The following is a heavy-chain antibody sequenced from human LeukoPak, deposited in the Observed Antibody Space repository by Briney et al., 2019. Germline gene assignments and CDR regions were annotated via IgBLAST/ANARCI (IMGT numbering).Heavy chain of an antibody. CDR1: GFTFSSYS. J-gene: IGHJ4*02. CDR2: ISSSSSYI. Sequence: PGGSLRLSCAASGFTFSSYSMNWVRQAPGKGLEWVSSISSSSSYIYYADSVKGRFTISRDNAKNSLYLQMNSLRAEDTAVYYCARAGSGWCYFDYWGQGTLVTVSS. D-gene: IGHD6-19*01. CDR3: ARAGSGWCYFDY. V-gene: IGHV3-21*01.